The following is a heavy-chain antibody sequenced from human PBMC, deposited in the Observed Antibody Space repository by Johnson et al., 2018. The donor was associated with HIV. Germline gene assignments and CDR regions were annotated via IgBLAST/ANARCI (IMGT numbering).Heavy chain of an antibody. CDR1: GFTFDDYA. CDR2: ISWNSGNI. J-gene: IGHJ3*01. Sequence: VESGGGLVQPGRSLRLSCAASGFTFDDYAMHWVRQGPGKGLEWVSGISWNSGNIGYADSVKGRFTISRDNAKNSLYLQMNSLRAEDTALYYCAKDASRGHDVFDVWGQGTMVTVSS. V-gene: IGHV3-9*01. D-gene: IGHD3-10*01. CDR3: AKDASRGHDVFDV.